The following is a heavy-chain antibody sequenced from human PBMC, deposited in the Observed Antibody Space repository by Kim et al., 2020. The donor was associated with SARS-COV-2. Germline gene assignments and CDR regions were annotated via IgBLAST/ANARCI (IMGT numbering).Heavy chain of an antibody. Sequence: GRCTISRDNSKNTLYLQMNSRRAEDTAVYYCASDGAGPMIVVVTSYFDYWGQGTLVTVSS. J-gene: IGHJ4*02. V-gene: IGHV3-30*01. CDR3: ASDGAGPMIVVVTSYFDY. D-gene: IGHD3-22*01.